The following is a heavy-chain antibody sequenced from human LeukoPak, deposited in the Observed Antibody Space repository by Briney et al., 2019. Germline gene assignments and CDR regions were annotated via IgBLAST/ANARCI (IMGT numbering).Heavy chain of an antibody. CDR1: GYSISSGYY. J-gene: IGHJ5*02. Sequence: SETLSLTCTVSGYSISSGYYWGWIRQPPGKGLEWIGSIYHSGSTYYNPSLKSRVTISVDTSKNQFSLKLSSVTAADTAVYYCARVSYYDSSGYYMHGWFDPWGQGTLVTVSS. D-gene: IGHD3-22*01. CDR2: IYHSGST. CDR3: ARVSYYDSSGYYMHGWFDP. V-gene: IGHV4-38-2*02.